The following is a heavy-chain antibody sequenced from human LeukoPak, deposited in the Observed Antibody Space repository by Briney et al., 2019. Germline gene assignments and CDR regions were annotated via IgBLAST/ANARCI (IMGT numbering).Heavy chain of an antibody. V-gene: IGHV1-2*02. CDR1: GYTFTGYY. J-gene: IGHJ4*02. CDR3: ARDCSSTSCYFLLNY. CDR2: INPNSGGT. D-gene: IGHD2-2*01. Sequence: ASVKVSCKASGYTFTGYYMHWVRQAPGRGLEWMGWINPNSGGTNYAQKFQGRVTMTRDTSISTAYMELSRLRSDDTAVYYCARDCSSTSCYFLLNYWGQGTLVTVSS.